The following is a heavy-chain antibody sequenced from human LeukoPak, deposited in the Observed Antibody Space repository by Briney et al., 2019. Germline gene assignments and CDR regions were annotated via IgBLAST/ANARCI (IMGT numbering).Heavy chain of an antibody. J-gene: IGHJ4*02. CDR2: ISGGGGST. CDR1: GFTFSSYG. CDR3: AKKGGFTYGDPFDF. V-gene: IGHV3-23*01. D-gene: IGHD5-18*01. Sequence: GGSLRLSCAASGFTFSSYGMSWVRQAPGEGLEWVSAISGGGGSTYYSDPVKGRFTISRDNSRNTLYLQMNSLRAEDTAVYHCAKKGGFTYGDPFDFWGQGTLVTVSS.